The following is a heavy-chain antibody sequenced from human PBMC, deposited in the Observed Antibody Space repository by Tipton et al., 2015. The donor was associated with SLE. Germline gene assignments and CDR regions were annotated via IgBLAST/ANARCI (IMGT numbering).Heavy chain of an antibody. D-gene: IGHD2-21*01. Sequence: TLSLTCTVSGGSISSGGYYWSWIRQHPGKGLEWIGYIYYSGSTYYNPSLKSRVTISVDTSKNQFSLKLSSVTAADTAVYYCARDLAYCGGDCYDSSANDYWGQGTLVTVSS. V-gene: IGHV4-31*03. CDR3: ARDLAYCGGDCYDSSANDY. CDR2: IYYSGST. J-gene: IGHJ4*02. CDR1: GGSISSGGYY.